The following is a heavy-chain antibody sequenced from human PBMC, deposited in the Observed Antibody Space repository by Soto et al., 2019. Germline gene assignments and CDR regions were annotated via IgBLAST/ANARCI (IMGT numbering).Heavy chain of an antibody. CDR2: IKPDGTEK. CDR3: ARAGGGLDY. Sequence: EVQLVESGGGLVQPGGSLRLSCTASRFTFSSFRMSWVRQAPGKGLEWVGNIKPDGTEKNYVDSVMGRFTISRDNAKNSLYLQMNSLRAEDTAVYYCARAGGGLDYWGQGTLVTVSS. CDR1: RFTFSSFR. D-gene: IGHD3-10*01. J-gene: IGHJ4*02. V-gene: IGHV3-7*04.